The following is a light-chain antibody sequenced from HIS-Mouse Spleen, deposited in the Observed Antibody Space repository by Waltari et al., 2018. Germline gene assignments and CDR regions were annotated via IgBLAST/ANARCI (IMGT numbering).Light chain of an antibody. CDR1: QRGLYSSNNKNY. V-gene: IGKV4-1*01. J-gene: IGKJ1*01. Sequence: DIVMTQSPDSLAVSLGERATINCKSSQRGLYSSNNKNYLAWYQQKPGQPPKLLIYWASTRESGVPDRFSGSGSGTDFTLTISSLQAEDVAVYYCQQYYSTPPTFGQGTKVEIK. CDR2: WAS. CDR3: QQYYSTPPT.